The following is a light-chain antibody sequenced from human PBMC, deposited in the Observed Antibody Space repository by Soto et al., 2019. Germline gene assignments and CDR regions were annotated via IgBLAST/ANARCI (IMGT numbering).Light chain of an antibody. V-gene: IGKV3-20*01. CDR2: DAS. CDR3: QQEGNSPQT. CDR1: HIISNNY. Sequence: LVLTHSPGTLQLSSGERATLTCRASHIISNNYLAWYQQKVGQAPRLLIDDASSRATGIPDRFSGSGSGTDFTLTISRLEPENFAGYYCQQEGNSPQTFGQGTRVESK. J-gene: IGKJ1*01.